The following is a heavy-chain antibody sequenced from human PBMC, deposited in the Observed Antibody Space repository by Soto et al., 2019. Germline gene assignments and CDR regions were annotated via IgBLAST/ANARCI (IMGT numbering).Heavy chain of an antibody. D-gene: IGHD3-10*01. CDR2: IGTAGDT. CDR1: GFPFSSYD. J-gene: IGHJ4*02. CDR3: ATAKRSITMVRGVIITSYYFDY. Sequence: GGSLRLSCAASGFPFSSYDMHWVRQATGKGLEWVSAIGTAGDTYYPGSVKGRFTISRENAKNSLYLQMNSLRAGDTAVYYCATAKRSITMVRGVIITSYYFDYWGQGTLVTVSS. V-gene: IGHV3-13*01.